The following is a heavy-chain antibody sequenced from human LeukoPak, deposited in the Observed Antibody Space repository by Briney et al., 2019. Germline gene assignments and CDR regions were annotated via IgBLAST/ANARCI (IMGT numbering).Heavy chain of an antibody. CDR2: INHSGST. D-gene: IGHD6-6*01. CDR1: AGSFSGYY. Sequence: SETLSLTCAVYAGSFSGYYWRWIRQPPGKELEWSGEINHSGSTNYNPSLKSGVTISVDTSNNQFSLKLSPVTAAATAVYYGGRGRRARFKQLVPYYLAYWGEGTLVTVSP. V-gene: IGHV4-34*01. J-gene: IGHJ4*02. CDR3: GRGRRARFKQLVPYYLAY.